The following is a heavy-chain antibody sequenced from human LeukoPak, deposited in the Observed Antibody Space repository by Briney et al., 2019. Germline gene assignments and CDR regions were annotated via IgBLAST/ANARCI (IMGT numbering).Heavy chain of an antibody. V-gene: IGHV3-15*01. D-gene: IGHD2-2*01. Sequence: GGSLRLSCAASGFTFSSYAMSWVRQAPGKGLEWVGRIKSNYDGGTADYAAPVKGRFTISRDDSKNTLYLQLNTVKTEDTAVYYCTTLWYQLLGYYYMDVWGKGTTVTVSS. CDR3: TTLWYQLLGYYYMDV. J-gene: IGHJ6*03. CDR1: GFTFSSYA. CDR2: IKSNYDGGTA.